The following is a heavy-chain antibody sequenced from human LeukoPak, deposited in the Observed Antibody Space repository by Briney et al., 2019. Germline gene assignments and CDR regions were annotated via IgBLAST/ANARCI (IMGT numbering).Heavy chain of an antibody. CDR1: GYTFTSYG. D-gene: IGHD3-10*01. V-gene: IGHV1-18*01. CDR2: ISAYNGNT. CDR3: ARDLVQGNQLPHHY. J-gene: IGHJ4*02. Sequence: ASVKVSCKASGYTFTSYGISWVRQAPGQGLEWMGWISAYNGNTNYAQKLQGRVTMTTGTSTSTAYMELRSLRSDDTAVYYCARDLVQGNQLPHHYWGQGTLVTVSS.